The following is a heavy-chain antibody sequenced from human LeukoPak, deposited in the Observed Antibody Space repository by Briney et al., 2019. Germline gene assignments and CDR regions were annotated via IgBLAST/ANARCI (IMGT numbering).Heavy chain of an antibody. D-gene: IGHD3-10*02. V-gene: IGHV4-59*01. Sequence: SETLSLTCTVSGGSISPYYWSWIRQPPGKGLEWLGYIYYSGNTEYKPSLKSRVAMSVDTSKNQFSLRLSSVTAADTAVYYCARSTGSTMFMDYWSQGTLVTVSS. CDR3: ARSTGSTMFMDY. CDR2: IYYSGNT. J-gene: IGHJ4*02. CDR1: GGSISPYY.